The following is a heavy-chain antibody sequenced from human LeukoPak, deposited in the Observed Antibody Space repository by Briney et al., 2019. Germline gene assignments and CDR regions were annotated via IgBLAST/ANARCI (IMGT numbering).Heavy chain of an antibody. J-gene: IGHJ4*02. CDR2: FSLDSDNV. CDR3: AKDVGKWESLHFFDY. CDR1: GFTFHEKYA. V-gene: IGHV3-9*01. Sequence: GGSLRLSCGASGFTFHEKYAMHWVRQAPGKGLEWVSGFSLDSDNVGYADSVRGRFTVSRDRAKNSLYLQMNSLRGDDTAVYYCAKDVGKWESLHFFDYWGQGTLVTVSS. D-gene: IGHD1-26*01.